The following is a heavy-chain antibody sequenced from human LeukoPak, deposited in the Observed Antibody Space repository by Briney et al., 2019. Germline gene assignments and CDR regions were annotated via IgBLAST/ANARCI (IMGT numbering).Heavy chain of an antibody. D-gene: IGHD2-15*01. V-gene: IGHV1-18*04. CDR3: ARGPRYCSSGSCYSSY. CDR2: ISAYNGNT. J-gene: IGHJ4*02. Sequence: GASVKVSCKASGYTFTSYGISWVRQAPGQGLEWMGWISAYNGNTNYPQKLQGRVIMTTDTSTSTTYMELRSLRSDDTAVYFCARGPRYCSSGSCYSSYWGQGTLVTVSS. CDR1: GYTFTSYG.